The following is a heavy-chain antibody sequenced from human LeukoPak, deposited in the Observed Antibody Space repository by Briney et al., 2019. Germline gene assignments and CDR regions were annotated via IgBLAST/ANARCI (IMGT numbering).Heavy chain of an antibody. Sequence: ASVKVSCKASGYTFTGYYMHWVRQAPGQGLEWMGWINPNSGGTNYAQKFQGRVTMTRDTSISTAYMELSRLRFDDTAVYYCARASKYDKGSWFDPWGQGTLVTVSS. CDR2: INPNSGGT. CDR1: GYTFTGYY. J-gene: IGHJ5*02. CDR3: ARASKYDKGSWFDP. V-gene: IGHV1-2*02. D-gene: IGHD3-9*01.